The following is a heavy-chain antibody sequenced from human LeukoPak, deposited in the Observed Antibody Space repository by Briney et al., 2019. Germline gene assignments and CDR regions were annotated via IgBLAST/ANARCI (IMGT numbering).Heavy chain of an antibody. Sequence: SETLSLTCTVSGGSISSYYWSWIRQPPGKGLEWIGYIYYSGSTNYNPSLKSRVTISVDTSKNQFSLKLSSVTAADTAVYYCAREYRGSPYNWFDPWGQGTLVTVSS. J-gene: IGHJ5*02. D-gene: IGHD5-12*01. CDR2: IYYSGST. CDR3: AREYRGSPYNWFDP. CDR1: GGSISSYY. V-gene: IGHV4-59*01.